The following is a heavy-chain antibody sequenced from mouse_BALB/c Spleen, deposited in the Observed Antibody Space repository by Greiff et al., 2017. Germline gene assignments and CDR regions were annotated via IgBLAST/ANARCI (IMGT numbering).Heavy chain of an antibody. Sequence: EVQLQESGPELVKPGASVKISCKASGYSFTGYYMHWVKQSHVKSLEWIGRINPYNGATSYNQNFKDKASLTVDKSSSTAYMELHSLTSEDSAVYYCARWDVAYFDYWGQGTTLTVSS. D-gene: IGHD4-1*01. V-gene: IGHV1-31*01. J-gene: IGHJ2*01. CDR2: INPYNGAT. CDR3: ARWDVAYFDY. CDR1: GYSFTGYY.